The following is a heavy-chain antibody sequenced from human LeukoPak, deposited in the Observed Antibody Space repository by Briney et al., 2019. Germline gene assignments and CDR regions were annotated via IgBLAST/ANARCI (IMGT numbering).Heavy chain of an antibody. J-gene: IGHJ4*02. D-gene: IGHD5-18*01. CDR1: GGSFSGYY. Sequence: SETLSLTCAVYGGSFSGYYWSWIRQPPGKGLEWIGEINHSRSTNYNPSLKSRVTISVGTPKNQFSLKLNSVTAADTAVYYCARDARGFSYGDYLDYWGQGTLVTVSS. V-gene: IGHV4-34*01. CDR2: INHSRST. CDR3: ARDARGFSYGDYLDY.